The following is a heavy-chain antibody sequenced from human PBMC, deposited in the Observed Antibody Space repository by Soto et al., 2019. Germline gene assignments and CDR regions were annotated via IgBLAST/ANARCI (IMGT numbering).Heavy chain of an antibody. Sequence: LRVSCASSIFTFSIYWMSWVRQSPGKGLEWVANIKQDGSEKYYVDSVKGRFTIPRDNAKNSLYLRMNSLRAEDTAVYYCARVDYGDYLYNFDYWGQGTMVTVSS. D-gene: IGHD4-17*01. J-gene: IGHJ4*02. V-gene: IGHV3-7*03. CDR3: ARVDYGDYLYNFDY. CDR1: IFTFSIYW. CDR2: IKQDGSEK.